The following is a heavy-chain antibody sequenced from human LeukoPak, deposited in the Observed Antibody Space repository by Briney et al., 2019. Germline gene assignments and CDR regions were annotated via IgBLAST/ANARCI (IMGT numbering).Heavy chain of an antibody. J-gene: IGHJ3*02. V-gene: IGHV3-48*01. CDR3: ARGRYCSADICTGGDSFDI. D-gene: IGHD2-15*01. CDR1: GFPFIEYS. Sequence: GGSLRLSCTASGFPFIEYSMNWVRQAPGKGLEWISYIGIDSGNTKYADSVRGRFTISADKAKNSLYLQMNSLRVEDTAVYYCARGRYCSADICTGGDSFDIWGQGTMVSVSP. CDR2: IGIDSGNT.